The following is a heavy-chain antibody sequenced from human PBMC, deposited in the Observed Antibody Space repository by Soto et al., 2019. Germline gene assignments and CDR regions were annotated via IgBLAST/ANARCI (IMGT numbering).Heavy chain of an antibody. Sequence: EVQLVESGGGLVQPGGSLRLSCAASGLTFSSYSMNWVRQAPGKGPEWVSDISTSSTTIHYADSVKGRFTISRDNAKNSLYLQMNSLRAEDTAVYYCVMGYYFDYWGQGTLVTVSS. CDR1: GLTFSSYS. D-gene: IGHD2-8*01. V-gene: IGHV3-48*01. CDR3: VMGYYFDY. J-gene: IGHJ4*02. CDR2: ISTSSTTI.